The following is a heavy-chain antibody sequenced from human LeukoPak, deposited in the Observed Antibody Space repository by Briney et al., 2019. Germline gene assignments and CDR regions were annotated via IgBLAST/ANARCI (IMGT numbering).Heavy chain of an antibody. D-gene: IGHD4-23*01. V-gene: IGHV4-39*07. CDR1: GGSISSSSYY. Sequence: PSETLSLTCTVSGGSISSSSYYWAWIRQPPGKGLEWVGSIYYSGTTYYNPSLKSRVTISVDTSKNQFSLKLTSVTAADTAVYYCARRPGGSALFNWGQGTLVTVSS. J-gene: IGHJ4*02. CDR3: ARRPGGSALFN. CDR2: IYYSGTT.